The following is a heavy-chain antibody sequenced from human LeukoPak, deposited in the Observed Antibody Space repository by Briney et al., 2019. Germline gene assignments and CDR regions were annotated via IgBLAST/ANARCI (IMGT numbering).Heavy chain of an antibody. D-gene: IGHD3-22*01. V-gene: IGHV1-2*02. Sequence: GASVKVSCKASGYTFTGYYMHWVRQAPGQGLEGMGWINPNSGGTNYAQKFQGRVTMTSDTSIGTAYMELSRLRSDDTAVYYCARSPILYDSSGYYYYFDYWGQGTLVTVSS. CDR1: GYTFTGYY. CDR2: INPNSGGT. CDR3: ARSPILYDSSGYYYYFDY. J-gene: IGHJ4*02.